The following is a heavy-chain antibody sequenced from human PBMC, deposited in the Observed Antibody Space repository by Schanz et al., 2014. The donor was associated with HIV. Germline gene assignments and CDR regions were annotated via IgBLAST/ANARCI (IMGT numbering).Heavy chain of an antibody. Sequence: DVQLLESGGGLVRPGGSLRLSCAVSGFSFRAYVMSWVRQAPGKGLEWVSGISISGETTFYADSVKGRFTISRDNSKNTVYLQMNTLRAEDTAVYYCANEEAPNDYWGQGTLVTVSS. V-gene: IGHV3-23*01. J-gene: IGHJ4*02. CDR3: ANEEAPNDY. CDR1: GFSFRAYV. CDR2: ISISGETT. D-gene: IGHD6-6*01.